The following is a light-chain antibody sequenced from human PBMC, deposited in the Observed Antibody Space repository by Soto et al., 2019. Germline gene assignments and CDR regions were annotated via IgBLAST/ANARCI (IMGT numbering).Light chain of an antibody. CDR1: QDIRTE. Sequence: AIQMTQSPSALSASVGDRVTITCRASQDIRTELGWYQQKSGKAPQLLIYASSNLQSGVPSGFSGSGSGTDFTLTINSLQPEDFATYYCLQDSKYPRTFGQGTKVEIK. CDR2: ASS. V-gene: IGKV1-6*01. J-gene: IGKJ1*01. CDR3: LQDSKYPRT.